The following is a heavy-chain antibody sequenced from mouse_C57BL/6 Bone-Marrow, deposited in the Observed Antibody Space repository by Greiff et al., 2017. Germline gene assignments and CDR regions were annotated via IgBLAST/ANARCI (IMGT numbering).Heavy chain of an antibody. V-gene: IGHV1-19*01. Sequence: VQLQQSGPVLVKPGASVKMSCKASGYTFTDYYMNWVKQSHGKSLEWIGVINPYNGGTSYNQKFKGKATLTVDKSSSTDYMELNSLTSEDSAVYYCAPYYGSSRYYYAMDYWGQGTSVTVSS. CDR1: GYTFTDYY. CDR2: INPYNGGT. D-gene: IGHD1-1*01. J-gene: IGHJ4*01. CDR3: APYYGSSRYYYAMDY.